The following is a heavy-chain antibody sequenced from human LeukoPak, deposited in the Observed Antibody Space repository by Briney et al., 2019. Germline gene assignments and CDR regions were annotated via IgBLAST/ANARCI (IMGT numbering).Heavy chain of an antibody. V-gene: IGHV1-69*04. Sequence: SVKVSCKASGGTFSSYAISWVRQAPGQGLELMGRIIPIFGIANYAQKFQGRVTITADKSTSTAYMELSSLRSEDTAVYYCAKSPYYYDSSGPYYYYYYGMDVWGQGTTVTVSS. D-gene: IGHD3-22*01. CDR1: GGTFSSYA. CDR2: IIPIFGIA. J-gene: IGHJ6*02. CDR3: AKSPYYYDSSGPYYYYYYGMDV.